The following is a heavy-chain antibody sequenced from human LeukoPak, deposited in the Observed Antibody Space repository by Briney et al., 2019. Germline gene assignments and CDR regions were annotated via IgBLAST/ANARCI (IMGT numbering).Heavy chain of an antibody. CDR3: AKDPPGPYDFWSGYTMRLFDY. D-gene: IGHD3-3*01. CDR1: GFTFSSYG. CDR2: IRYDGSNK. J-gene: IGHJ4*02. Sequence: PGGSLRLSCAASGFTFSSYGMHWVRQAPGKGLEWVAFIRYDGSNKYYADSVKGRFTISRDNSKNTLYLQMNSLRAEDTAVYYCAKDPPGPYDFWSGYTMRLFDYWGQGTLVTVSS. V-gene: IGHV3-30*02.